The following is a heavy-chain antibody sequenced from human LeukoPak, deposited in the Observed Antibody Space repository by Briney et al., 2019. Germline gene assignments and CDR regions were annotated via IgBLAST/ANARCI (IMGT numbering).Heavy chain of an antibody. CDR1: GGSISSYY. D-gene: IGHD4-23*01. Sequence: SSETLSLTCTVSGGSISSYYWSWIRQPAGKGLEWIGRIYTSGSTTYNPSLKSRVTMSVDTSKSQFSLNLMSVTAADTAVYYCTRGPTYGGPLGEGDYWGQGTLVTVSS. J-gene: IGHJ4*02. V-gene: IGHV4-4*07. CDR2: IYTSGST. CDR3: TRGPTYGGPLGEGDY.